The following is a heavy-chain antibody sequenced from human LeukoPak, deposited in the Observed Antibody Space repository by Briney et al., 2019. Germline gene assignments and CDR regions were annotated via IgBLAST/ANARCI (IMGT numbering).Heavy chain of an antibody. D-gene: IGHD2-15*01. J-gene: IGHJ6*02. CDR3: ARDRYCSGGSCTPYYYYGMDV. CDR2: IYYSGST. V-gene: IGHV4-30-4*02. Sequence: SETLSLTCTVSGGSISSGDYYWSWIRQPPGKGLEWIGYIYYSGSTYYNPSLKSRVTISVDTSKNQFSLKLSSVTAADTAVYYCARDRYCSGGSCTPYYYYGMDVWGQGTTVTVSS. CDR1: GGSISSGDYY.